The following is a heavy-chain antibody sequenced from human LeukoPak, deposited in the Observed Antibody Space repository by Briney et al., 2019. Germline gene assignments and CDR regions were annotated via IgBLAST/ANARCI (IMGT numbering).Heavy chain of an antibody. CDR2: IKQDGSEK. Sequence: TGGSLRLSCAASGFTFSSYGMHWVRQAPGKGLEWVANIKQDGSEKYYVDSVKGRFTISRDNAKNSLYLQMNSLRAEDTAVYYCARTRDNYYYMDVWGKGTTVTVSS. CDR1: GFTFSSYG. V-gene: IGHV3-7*01. J-gene: IGHJ6*03. D-gene: IGHD2-2*01. CDR3: ARTRDNYYYMDV.